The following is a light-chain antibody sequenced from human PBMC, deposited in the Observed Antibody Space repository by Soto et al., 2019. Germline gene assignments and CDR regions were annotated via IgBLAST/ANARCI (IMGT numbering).Light chain of an antibody. CDR3: QQYGTSPTWT. V-gene: IGKV3-20*01. CDR2: GAS. Sequence: EIVLTQSPGTLSSSPGERITLSCRASQSVSSNYLAWYQQKPGQAPRLLIYGASSRATGIPDRFSGSGSGTDFTLTISRLEPEDFAVYYCQQYGTSPTWTFGQGTMVDI. CDR1: QSVSSNY. J-gene: IGKJ1*01.